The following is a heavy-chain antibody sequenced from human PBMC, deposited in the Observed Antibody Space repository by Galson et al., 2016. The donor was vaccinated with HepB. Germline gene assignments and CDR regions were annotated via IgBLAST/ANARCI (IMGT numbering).Heavy chain of an antibody. Sequence: SETLSLTCAVSNDSITSIYWWSWVRQTPGKGLEWIGEIYHSGTTNYNPSLKSRGTISIDKSKNQFSLKLTSVTAADTAVDYGARWREEYQGAGRSFDYWGQGTLVTVSS. CDR2: IYHSGTT. CDR3: ARWREEYQGAGRSFDY. V-gene: IGHV4-4*02. D-gene: IGHD3-10*01. J-gene: IGHJ4*02. CDR1: NDSITSIYW.